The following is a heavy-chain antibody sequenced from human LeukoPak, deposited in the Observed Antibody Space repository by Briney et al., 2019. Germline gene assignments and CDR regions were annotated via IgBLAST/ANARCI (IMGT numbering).Heavy chain of an antibody. Sequence: SQTLSLTCTVSGGSISSGTYYWTWIRHPAGKGLEWIGRIYTTGSANYNPSLKSRVTMSTDTSKNQFSLKLSSVTAADTAVYYCARVTTGGYYNCWGQGTLVTVSS. D-gene: IGHD3-22*01. V-gene: IGHV4-61*02. CDR2: IYTTGSA. CDR3: ARVTTGGYYNC. J-gene: IGHJ4*02. CDR1: GGSISSGTYY.